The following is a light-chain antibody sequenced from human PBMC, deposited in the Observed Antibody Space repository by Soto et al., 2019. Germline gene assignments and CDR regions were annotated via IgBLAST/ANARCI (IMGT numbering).Light chain of an antibody. J-gene: IGKJ2*01. CDR2: DAS. V-gene: IGKV1-5*01. CDR1: QTISTL. Sequence: IQMTQSPSTLSAPVGDRVTITCQASQTISTLLAWFQHKPGKAPNLLIYDASNLESGVPSRFSGIGSGTEFTLTISSLQSDDSATYFCQQYSHLVTFGQGTKLEIK. CDR3: QQYSHLVT.